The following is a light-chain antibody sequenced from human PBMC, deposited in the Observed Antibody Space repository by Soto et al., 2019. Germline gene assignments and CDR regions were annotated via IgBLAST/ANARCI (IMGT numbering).Light chain of an antibody. J-gene: IGKJ1*01. CDR2: GAS. CDR1: QSVSSSS. CDR3: QQYGSAPRT. Sequence: EIVLTQFPDTLSLSPGERATLSCRASQSVSSSSLAWYQQKRGQAPRLLIHGASSRATGIPDRFSGSGSGTDFTLTISRLEPEDFAVYYCQQYGSAPRTFGQGTKVEV. V-gene: IGKV3-20*01.